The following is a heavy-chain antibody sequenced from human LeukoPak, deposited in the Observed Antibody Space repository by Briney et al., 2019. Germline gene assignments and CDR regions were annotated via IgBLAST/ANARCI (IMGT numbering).Heavy chain of an antibody. CDR3: SRGSGWLSVY. CDR1: GFTFGDYL. D-gene: IGHD6-19*01. CDR2: ISGGTT. Sequence: PGGSLRLSCTASGFTFGDYLMSWFRQAPGKGLEWIGFISGGTTEYAASVKGRFTISRDDSTSIAYLQMNSLTTEDTAVYYCSRGSGWLSVYWGQGTLVPLSS. J-gene: IGHJ4*02. V-gene: IGHV3-49*03.